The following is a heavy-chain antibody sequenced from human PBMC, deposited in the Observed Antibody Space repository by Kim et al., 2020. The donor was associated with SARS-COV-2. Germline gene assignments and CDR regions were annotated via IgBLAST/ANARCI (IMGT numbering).Heavy chain of an antibody. CDR2: ISSSSYI. CDR1: GFTFSSYS. D-gene: IGHD2-2*02. Sequence: GSLRLSCAASGFTFSSYSMNWVRQAPGKGLEWVSSISSSSYIYYADSVKGRFTISRDNAKNSLYLQMNSLRAEDTAVYYCASPGPYCSSTSCYSYYYYGMDVWGQGTTVTVSS. CDR3: ASPGPYCSSTSCYSYYYYGMDV. J-gene: IGHJ6*02. V-gene: IGHV3-21*01.